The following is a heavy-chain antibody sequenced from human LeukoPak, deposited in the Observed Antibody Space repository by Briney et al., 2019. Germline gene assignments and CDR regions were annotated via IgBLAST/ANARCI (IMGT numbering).Heavy chain of an antibody. Sequence: AGGSLRLSCAASGFTLNSYAIHWVRQAPGKGLEWMAVITYDGYKEFYTDSVKGRFTISRDNSKNTLYLQMNSLRAEDTAVYYCARAENSGYLDYWGQGTLVTVSS. V-gene: IGHV3-30-3*01. CDR3: ARAENSGYLDY. J-gene: IGHJ4*02. CDR2: ITYDGYKE. D-gene: IGHD3-22*01. CDR1: GFTLNSYA.